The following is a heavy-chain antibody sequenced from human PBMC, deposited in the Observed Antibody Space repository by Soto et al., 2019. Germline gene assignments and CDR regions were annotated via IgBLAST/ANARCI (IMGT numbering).Heavy chain of an antibody. CDR1: GFTFSSYA. J-gene: IGHJ4*02. CDR2: ISGSGGST. V-gene: IGHV3-23*01. D-gene: IGHD3-10*01. Sequence: EVQLLESGGGLVQPGGSLRLSCAASGFTFSSYAMSWVRQAPGKGLEWVSAISGSGGSTYYADSVKGRFTISRDNSKNTLYLQMNSLRAEDTAVYYCAKRPHQYYYAPKGRFDYWGQGTLVTVSS. CDR3: AKRPHQYYYAPKGRFDY.